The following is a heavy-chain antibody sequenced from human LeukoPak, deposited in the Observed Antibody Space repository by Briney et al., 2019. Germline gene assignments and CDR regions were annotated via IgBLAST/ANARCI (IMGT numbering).Heavy chain of an antibody. CDR1: GGTFSSYA. CDR2: INPNSGGT. V-gene: IGHV1-2*02. Sequence: ASVKVSCKASGGTFSSYAISWVRQAPGQGLEWMGWINPNSGGTNYAQKFQGRVTMTRDTSISTAYMELSRLRSDDTAVYYCARDYYDSSGYYNGFDYWGQGTLVTVSS. D-gene: IGHD3-22*01. J-gene: IGHJ4*02. CDR3: ARDYYDSSGYYNGFDY.